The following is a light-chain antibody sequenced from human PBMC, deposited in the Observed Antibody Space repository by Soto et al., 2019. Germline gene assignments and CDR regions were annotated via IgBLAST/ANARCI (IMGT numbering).Light chain of an antibody. CDR3: QKHDGVPL. Sequence: DLQLTQSPSSLSASVGDRVTITCQASQDISNHLNWYQQKPGKAPNLLIYDASDLETGVPSRFSAGGSGTFFSFTINSLQPEDIATYYCQKHDGVPLFGPGTKVEIK. J-gene: IGKJ3*01. CDR1: QDISNH. CDR2: DAS. V-gene: IGKV1-33*01.